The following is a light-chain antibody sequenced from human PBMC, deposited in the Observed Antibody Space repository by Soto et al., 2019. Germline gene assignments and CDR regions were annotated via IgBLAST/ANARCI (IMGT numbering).Light chain of an antibody. CDR1: QSVSSSY. CDR3: QQYGSLSWT. CDR2: TAS. Sequence: EIVLTQSPGTLSLSPGERATLSCRASQSVSSSYLAWYQQRPGQAPRLLIYTASSRATGIPDRFSGSGSGTDFTLTISRLEPEDFAVYHCQQYGSLSWTFGQGTKVEIK. J-gene: IGKJ1*01. V-gene: IGKV3-20*01.